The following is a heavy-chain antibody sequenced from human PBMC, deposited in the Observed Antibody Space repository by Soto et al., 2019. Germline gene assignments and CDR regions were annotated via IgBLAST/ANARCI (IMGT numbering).Heavy chain of an antibody. V-gene: IGHV4-4*02. CDR3: ARYNAASGTYYFDF. Sequence: SETLSLTCTVSGGSVSSTYWWSWVRQPPGKGPEWIGEINHRGSANYNPSLKSRVTISVDISKSQFSLRLTSVTAADTAVYYCARYNAASGTYYFDFWGQGALVTVSS. CDR1: GGSVSSTYW. CDR2: INHRGSA. D-gene: IGHD6-13*01. J-gene: IGHJ4*02.